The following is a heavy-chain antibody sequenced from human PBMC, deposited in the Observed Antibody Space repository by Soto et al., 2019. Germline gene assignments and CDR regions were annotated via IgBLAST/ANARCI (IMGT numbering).Heavy chain of an antibody. J-gene: IGHJ6*02. Sequence: GGSLRLSCASSGFTFSSYSMNWVRQAPGKGLEWVSSISSSSSYIYYADSVKGRFTISRDNAKNSLYLQMNSLRAEDTAVYYCARTEGSDYYGMDVWGQGTTVTVSS. CDR3: ARTEGSDYYGMDV. CDR1: GFTFSSYS. CDR2: ISSSSSYI. D-gene: IGHD2-15*01. V-gene: IGHV3-21*01.